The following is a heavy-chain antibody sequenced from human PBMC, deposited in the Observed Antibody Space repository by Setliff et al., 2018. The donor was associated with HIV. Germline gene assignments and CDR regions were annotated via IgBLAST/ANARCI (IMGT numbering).Heavy chain of an antibody. CDR2: FDSEDGET. CDR1: GYILTELS. Sequence: GASVKVSCKVSGYILTELSRHWVRQAPGKGLEWMGGFDSEDGETISAQKFQGRVTMTEDTSTDTAYMELRSLRSEDTAVYYCSSSPRGLGVAATGRRYLHHWGQGTLVTVSS. V-gene: IGHV1-24*01. D-gene: IGHD6-19*01. CDR3: SSSPRGLGVAATGRRYLHH. J-gene: IGHJ1*01.